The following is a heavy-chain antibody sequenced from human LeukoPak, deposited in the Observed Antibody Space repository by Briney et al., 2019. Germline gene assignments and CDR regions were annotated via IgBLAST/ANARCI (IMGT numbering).Heavy chain of an antibody. CDR3: ARIRSGTHDNYYYYGMDV. CDR2: ISSSGSTI. D-gene: IGHD3-16*01. J-gene: IGHJ6*02. Sequence: PGGSLRLSCAASGFTFSDYYMSWIRQAPGKGLEWVSYISSSGSTIYYADSMKGRFTISRDNAKNSLYLQMNSLRAEDTAVYYCARIRSGTHDNYYYYGMDVWGQGTTVTVSS. V-gene: IGHV3-11*01. CDR1: GFTFSDYY.